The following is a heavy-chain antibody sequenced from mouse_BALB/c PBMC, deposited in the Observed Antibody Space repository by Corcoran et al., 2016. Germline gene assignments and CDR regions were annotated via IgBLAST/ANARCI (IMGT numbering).Heavy chain of an antibody. CDR2: IDPANGNT. V-gene: IGHV14-3*02. J-gene: IGHJ3*01. Sequence: EVQLQQSGAELVKPGASVKLSCTVSGFNIKDTYMHWVKQRPEQGLDWIGRIDPANGNTKYDPKFQGKATITADTSSNTAYLQLSSLTSVDTAVYYCASGGFAYWGQGTLVTVSA. CDR3: ASGGFAY. CDR1: GFNIKDTY.